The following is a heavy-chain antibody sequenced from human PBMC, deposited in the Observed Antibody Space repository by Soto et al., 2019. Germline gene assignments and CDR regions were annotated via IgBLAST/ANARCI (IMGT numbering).Heavy chain of an antibody. CDR3: ARADTVRDMDV. J-gene: IGHJ6*02. CDR2: IYPGDSDT. V-gene: IGHV5-51*01. CDR1: GYTFTDYW. Sequence: GESLTISCKGSGYTFTDYWIGWVRQLPGKGLEWMGIIYPGDSDTRYSPSFQGHVTITVDKSTNTAYLQWNTLRASDTAMYYCARADTVRDMDVWGQGTTVTVSS. D-gene: IGHD5-18*01.